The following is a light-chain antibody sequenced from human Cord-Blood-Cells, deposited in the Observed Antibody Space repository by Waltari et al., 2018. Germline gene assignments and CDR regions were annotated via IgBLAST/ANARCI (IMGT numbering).Light chain of an antibody. J-gene: IGKJ5*01. V-gene: IGKV3-15*01. CDR3: QQYNNWAAGVH. CDR2: GAS. Sequence: EIVMTHSPATLSVSPGATATLSCRASQSVSSNVAWYQQKPGQAPRLRIYGASTRATGIAARVSGSLSGTELTGTISSLQSEDLAVYDGQQYNNWAAGVHFGQGTRLEIK. CDR1: QSVSSN.